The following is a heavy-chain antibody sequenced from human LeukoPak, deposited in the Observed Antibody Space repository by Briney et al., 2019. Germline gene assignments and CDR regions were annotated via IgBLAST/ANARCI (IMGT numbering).Heavy chain of an antibody. V-gene: IGHV3-7*01. CDR2: IKEDGSEK. Sequence: GGSLRLSCAASGFTFSSNWMSWVRQAPGRGLEWVANIKEDGSEKYYVDSVKGRFTISRDNAKNSLYLQMNSLRAEDTAVYYCARDEYNWNVDAFDIWGQGTVVTVSS. CDR3: ARDEYNWNVDAFDI. D-gene: IGHD1-20*01. CDR1: GFTFSSNW. J-gene: IGHJ3*02.